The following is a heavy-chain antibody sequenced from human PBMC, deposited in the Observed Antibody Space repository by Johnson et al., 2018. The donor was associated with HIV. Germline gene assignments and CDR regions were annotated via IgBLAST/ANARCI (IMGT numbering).Heavy chain of an antibody. V-gene: IGHV3-15*01. J-gene: IGHJ3*02. D-gene: IGHD2-2*02. Sequence: KGLEWVGRILSKTHGGSADYAAPVKGRFTISRDDSKNTLYLQMNSLKTEDTAVYYCTTDMPSCSDTSCYNALDIWGRGTMVTVSS. CDR3: TTDMPSCSDTSCYNALDI. CDR2: ILSKTHGGSA.